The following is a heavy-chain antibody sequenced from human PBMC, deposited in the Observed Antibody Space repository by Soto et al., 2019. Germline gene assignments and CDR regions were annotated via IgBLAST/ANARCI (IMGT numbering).Heavy chain of an antibody. J-gene: IGHJ4*01. V-gene: IGHV1-18*01. Sequence: GASVKVSCKSSDYTFTSYGFNWVRQAPGQGLEWMGWISAHNGQTYYAHNLQGRVTLTTDTSTRTAYMELRSLRSDDTAVYYCARGSIAVAGTGFDYWG. CDR3: ARGSIAVAGTGFDY. D-gene: IGHD6-19*01. CDR2: ISAHNGQT. CDR1: DYTFTSYG.